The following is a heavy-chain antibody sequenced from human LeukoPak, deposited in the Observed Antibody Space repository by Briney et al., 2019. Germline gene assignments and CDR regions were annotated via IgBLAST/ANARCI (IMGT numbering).Heavy chain of an antibody. CDR2: ISAYNTNT. CDR3: ARVGGRYCSNTSCYAWDY. V-gene: IGHV1-18*01. CDR1: GYTFTDYG. Sequence: ASVKVSCKASGYTFTDYGFTWVRQAPGQGLEWMGWISAYNTNTNYAQKLQDRVTMTTDTSTSTAYMELRSLRSDDTAVYYCARVGGRYCSNTSCYAWDYWGQGTLVTVSS. J-gene: IGHJ4*02. D-gene: IGHD2-2*01.